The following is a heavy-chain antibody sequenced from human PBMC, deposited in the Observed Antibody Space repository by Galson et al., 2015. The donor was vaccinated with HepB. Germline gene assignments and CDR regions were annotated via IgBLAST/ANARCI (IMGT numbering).Heavy chain of an antibody. J-gene: IGHJ6*02. CDR3: ARVPGEQWLINVSLDYYYYGMDV. CDR1: GYTFTSYG. D-gene: IGHD6-19*01. V-gene: IGHV1-18*04. Sequence: SVKVSCKASGYTFTSYGISWVRQAPGQGLEWMGWISAYNGNTNYAQKLQGRVTMTTDTSTSTAYMELRSLRSDDTAVYYCARVPGEQWLINVSLDYYYYGMDVWGQGTTVTVS. CDR2: ISAYNGNT.